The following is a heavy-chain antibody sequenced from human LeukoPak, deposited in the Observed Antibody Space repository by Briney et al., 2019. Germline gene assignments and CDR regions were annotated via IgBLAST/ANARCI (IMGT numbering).Heavy chain of an antibody. Sequence: GSLRLSCAASGFNFQIYSMNWVRQAPGKGLEWVSYVSSSSRSMRYADSVKGRFTISRDNDKNSLYLQMNSLRAEDTAVYYCASPILSSVATATTGDFDLWGRGTLVTVSS. D-gene: IGHD4-17*01. CDR1: GFNFQIYS. CDR2: VSSSSRSM. CDR3: ASPILSSVATATTGDFDL. V-gene: IGHV3-48*01. J-gene: IGHJ2*01.